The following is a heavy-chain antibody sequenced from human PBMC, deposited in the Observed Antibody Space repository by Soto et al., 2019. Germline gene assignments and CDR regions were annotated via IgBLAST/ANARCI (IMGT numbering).Heavy chain of an antibody. Sequence: ASVKVSCKASGYTFTSYDINWVRQATGQGLEWMGWMNPNSGNTGYAQKFQGRVTMTRNTSISTAYMELSSLRSEDTAVYYCARAKRPYYYMDVWGKGTTVTVSS. J-gene: IGHJ6*03. D-gene: IGHD6-6*01. CDR1: GYTFTSYD. CDR2: MNPNSGNT. CDR3: ARAKRPYYYMDV. V-gene: IGHV1-8*01.